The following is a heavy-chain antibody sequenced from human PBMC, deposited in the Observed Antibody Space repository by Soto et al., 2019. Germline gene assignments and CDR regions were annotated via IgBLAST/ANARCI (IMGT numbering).Heavy chain of an antibody. Sequence: ASVRVSWKASGYSFLSCGLSWVRQAPGQGLEWMGWISPNNGNTNYAQKLQGRVTMTTDTSTSTAYMELRSLRSDDTAVYYCVRDLDGSGSYYTDYWGRGTLVTVSS. D-gene: IGHD3-10*01. CDR2: ISPNNGNT. CDR1: GYSFLSCG. V-gene: IGHV1-18*04. J-gene: IGHJ4*02. CDR3: VRDLDGSGSYYTDY.